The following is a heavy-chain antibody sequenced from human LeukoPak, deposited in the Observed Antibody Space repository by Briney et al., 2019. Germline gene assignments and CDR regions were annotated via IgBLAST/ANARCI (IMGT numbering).Heavy chain of an antibody. CDR1: GGSISSSSYY. J-gene: IGHJ5*02. V-gene: IGHV4-39*07. Sequence: PSETLSLTCTVSGGSISSSSYYWGWIRQPPGKGLEWIGSIYHSGSTYYNPSLKSRVTISVDTSKNQFSLKLSSVTAADTAVYYCARCHKPGGFRSVLGSGSPITAWGQGTLVTVSS. D-gene: IGHD3-10*01. CDR3: ARCHKPGGFRSVLGSGSPITA. CDR2: IYHSGST.